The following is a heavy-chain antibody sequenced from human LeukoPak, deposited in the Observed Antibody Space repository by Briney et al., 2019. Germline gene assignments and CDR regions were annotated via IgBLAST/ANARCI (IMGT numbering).Heavy chain of an antibody. J-gene: IGHJ4*02. Sequence: PSETLSLTRTVSGGSISSDYWSWIRQPAGKGLEWIGRIYTSGSTNYNPSLKSRVTISVDKSKNQFSLKQSSVTAADTAVYYCTRGESYSYGTPPPPYYFDNWGQGTLVTVSS. D-gene: IGHD5-18*01. V-gene: IGHV4-4*07. CDR1: GGSISSDY. CDR3: TRGESYSYGTPPPPYYFDN. CDR2: IYTSGST.